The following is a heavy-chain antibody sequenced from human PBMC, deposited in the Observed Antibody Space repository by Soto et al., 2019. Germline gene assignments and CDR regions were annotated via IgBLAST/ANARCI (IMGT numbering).Heavy chain of an antibody. CDR2: IIPIFGTA. CDR1: EDTFRNYA. J-gene: IGHJ2*01. Sequence: QVELVQSGAEVKKPGSSVKVSCQASEDTFRNYAISWVRQAPGQGLEWMGGIIPIFGTANYAQKFQGRVTNSAETSADYGELELKRPRSEDTAVYYCASTKYDSSAYYYWYLGLWGRGTLVTVSS. D-gene: IGHD3-22*01. V-gene: IGHV1-69*06. CDR3: ASTKYDSSAYYYWYLGL.